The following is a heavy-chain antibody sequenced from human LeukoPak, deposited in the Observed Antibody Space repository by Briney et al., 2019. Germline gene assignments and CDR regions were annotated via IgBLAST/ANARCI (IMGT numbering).Heavy chain of an antibody. CDR2: IRYDESNK. V-gene: IGHV3-30*02. Sequence: RTGGSLRLSCAASGFIFSNYGMHWVRQAPGRGLEWVAFIRYDESNKYYADSVRGRFTISRDNSKNTLFLHMNSLRTEDTAVYYCARGLGPGRKIMITFGGVIVRGGGFDYWGQGTLVTVSS. CDR3: ARGLGPGRKIMITFGGVIVRGGGFDY. D-gene: IGHD3-16*02. CDR1: GFIFSNYG. J-gene: IGHJ4*02.